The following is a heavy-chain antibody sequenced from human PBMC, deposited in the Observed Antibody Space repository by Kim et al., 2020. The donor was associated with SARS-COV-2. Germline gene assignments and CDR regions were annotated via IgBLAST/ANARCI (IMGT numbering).Heavy chain of an antibody. J-gene: IGHJ3*02. V-gene: IGHV3-13*04. D-gene: IGHD3-10*01. CDR2: IGTVGDT. Sequence: GGSLRLSCAASGITFSSYDMHWVRQVTGKGLEWVSAIGTVGDTYYADSVKGRFTISREDAKNSLYLQMNSLRAGDTAVYYCTRGGYYGSGRSYDAFDIWGQGTLVTVSS. CDR3: TRGGYYGSGRSYDAFDI. CDR1: GITFSSYD.